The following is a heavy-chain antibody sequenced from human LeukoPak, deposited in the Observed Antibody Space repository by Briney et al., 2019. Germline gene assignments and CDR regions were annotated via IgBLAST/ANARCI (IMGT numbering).Heavy chain of an antibody. V-gene: IGHV4-61*02. CDR2: IYTSGST. D-gene: IGHD6-13*01. J-gene: IGHJ4*02. CDR3: ARPNSSCWYYFDN. Sequence: TLSLTCTVSGGSISSGSYYWSWIRQPAGKGLEWIGRIYTSGSTNYNPSLKSRVTISVDTSKNQFSLKLSSVTAADTAVYYCARPNSSCWYYFDNWGQGTLVTVSS. CDR1: GGSISSGSYY.